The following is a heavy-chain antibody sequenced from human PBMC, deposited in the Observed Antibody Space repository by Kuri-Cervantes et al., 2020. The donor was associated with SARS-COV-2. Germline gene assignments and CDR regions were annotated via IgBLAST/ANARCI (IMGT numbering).Heavy chain of an antibody. CDR3: AKARFKPDTAVVLDY. CDR2: ISWNSGTL. CDR1: GFTFDDYA. V-gene: IGHV3-9*01. J-gene: IGHJ4*02. D-gene: IGHD5-18*01. Sequence: SLKISCSASGFTFDDYAMHWVRQAPGEGLEWVSGISWNSGTLAYADSVRGRFTISRDNAKNSLYLQMNSLRAEDTAFYYCAKARFKPDTAVVLDYWGQGTLVTVSS.